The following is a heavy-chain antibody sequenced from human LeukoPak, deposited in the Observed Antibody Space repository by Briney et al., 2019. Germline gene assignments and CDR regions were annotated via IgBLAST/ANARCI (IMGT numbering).Heavy chain of an antibody. CDR1: GFTFSSYS. D-gene: IGHD5-18*01. V-gene: IGHV3-48*04. J-gene: IGHJ4*02. Sequence: GGSLRLSCAASGFTFSSYSMNWVRQAPGKGLEWLSYISSSSSTIYYADSVKGRFTISRDNARNSLYLQMNSLRAEDTAVYYCARVYSYGYDYWGQGTLVTVSS. CDR3: ARVYSYGYDY. CDR2: ISSSSSTI.